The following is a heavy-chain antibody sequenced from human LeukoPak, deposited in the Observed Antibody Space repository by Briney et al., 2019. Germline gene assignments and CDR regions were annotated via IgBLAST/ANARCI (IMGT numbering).Heavy chain of an antibody. CDR1: GGTFSSYA. Sequence: SVKVSCKASGGTFSSYAISWVRPAPGQGLEWMGGIIPIFGTANYAQKFQGRVTITTDESTSTAYMELSSLRSEDTAVYYCARAYNWNYNLDYWGQGTLVTVSS. CDR3: ARAYNWNYNLDY. V-gene: IGHV1-69*05. D-gene: IGHD1-7*01. J-gene: IGHJ4*02. CDR2: IIPIFGTA.